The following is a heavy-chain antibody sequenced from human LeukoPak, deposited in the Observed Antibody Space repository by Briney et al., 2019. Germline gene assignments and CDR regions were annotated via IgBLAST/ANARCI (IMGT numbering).Heavy chain of an antibody. CDR3: AKDQSGGWPHYFDY. V-gene: IGHV3-23*01. D-gene: IGHD6-19*01. CDR2: MSRSGGRT. CDR1: GFIVSSYS. J-gene: IGHJ4*02. Sequence: GGSLRLSCAASGFIVSSYSMSWVRQAPGKGLEWGSTMSRSGGRTYYEDSVKGRFTISRDNSKNTMYLQMNSLRADDTAVYYCAKDQSGGWPHYFDYWGKGTLVTVSS.